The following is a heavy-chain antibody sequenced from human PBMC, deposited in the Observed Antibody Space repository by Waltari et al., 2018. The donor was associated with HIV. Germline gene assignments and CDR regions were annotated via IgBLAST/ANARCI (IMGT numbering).Heavy chain of an antibody. V-gene: IGHV3-7*01. D-gene: IGHD1-26*01. CDR3: ARIGTFPHNYAIDF. Sequence: EVQLMESGGGLVQSGGSLRLSCAAYGFTFTNYWMSWVRQTPGKGLEWVAYIEDDGSEKYYMGSVKGRFTISRDNAKNSMFLQMNSLRAEDTAVYYCARIGTFPHNYAIDFWGQGTTVTVSS. CDR1: GFTFTNYW. CDR2: IEDDGSEK. J-gene: IGHJ6*02.